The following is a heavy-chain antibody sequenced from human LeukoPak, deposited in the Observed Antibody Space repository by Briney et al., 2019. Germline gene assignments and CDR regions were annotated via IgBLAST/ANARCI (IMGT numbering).Heavy chain of an antibody. D-gene: IGHD3-22*01. CDR3: ARLGYDSSGYYLYYFDY. Sequence: PSETLSLTCTVSGGSISSSSYYWGWIRQPPGKGLEWIGSIYYSGSTYYNPSLKSRVTISVDTSKNQFSLKLSSVTAADTAVYYCARLGYDSSGYYLYYFDYWGQGTLVTASS. CDR2: IYYSGST. J-gene: IGHJ4*02. V-gene: IGHV4-39*01. CDR1: GGSISSSSYY.